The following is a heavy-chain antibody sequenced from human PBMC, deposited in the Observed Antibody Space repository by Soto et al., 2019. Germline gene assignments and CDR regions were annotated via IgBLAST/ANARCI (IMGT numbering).Heavy chain of an antibody. CDR3: ARDIAVAGHFDYYYYGMDV. J-gene: IGHJ6*02. Sequence: QVQLVQSGAEVKKPGASVKVSCKASGYTFTSYGISWVRQAPGQGLAWMGWISAYNGNTNYAQKLQGRVNMTTDTSTSTAYMELRSLRSDDTAVYYCARDIAVAGHFDYYYYGMDVWGQGTTVTVSS. CDR1: GYTFTSYG. D-gene: IGHD6-19*01. CDR2: ISAYNGNT. V-gene: IGHV1-18*01.